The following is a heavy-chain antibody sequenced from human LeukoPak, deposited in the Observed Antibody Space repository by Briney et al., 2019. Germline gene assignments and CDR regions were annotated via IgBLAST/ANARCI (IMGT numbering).Heavy chain of an antibody. D-gene: IGHD4-23*01. CDR2: IKSKTDGGKT. Sequence: GGSLRLSCAASGFTFSNAGMSWVRQDPGKGLEWVGRIKSKTDGGKTDYAAPVKGRFTISRDDSKNPLNLQMNSLKTEDTAVYYCTTDGLTTVAFDYWGQGTLVTVSS. CDR3: TTDGLTTVAFDY. J-gene: IGHJ4*02. V-gene: IGHV3-15*01. CDR1: GFTFSNAG.